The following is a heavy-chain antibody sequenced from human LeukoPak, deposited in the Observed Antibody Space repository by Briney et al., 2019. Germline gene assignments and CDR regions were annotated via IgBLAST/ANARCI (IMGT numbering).Heavy chain of an antibody. J-gene: IGHJ6*02. CDR1: GFTFSSYS. D-gene: IGHD3-9*01. V-gene: IGHV3-48*02. CDR2: ISRSGSST. Sequence: PGVSLRLSCAASGFTFSSYSMNWVRQAPGKGLEWGAYISRSGSSTYYADSAEGRFIISRDNAKNSLYLQMNGLRDEDTAVYYCANILPPRGLQKDYYYYYGMDVWGQGTTVAVSS. CDR3: ANILPPRGLQKDYYYYYGMDV.